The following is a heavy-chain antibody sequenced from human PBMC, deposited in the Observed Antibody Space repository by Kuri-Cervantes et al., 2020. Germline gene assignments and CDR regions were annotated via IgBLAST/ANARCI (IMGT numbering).Heavy chain of an antibody. CDR3: ARARVMYYYDSSGRIDY. CDR1: GFTFSSYS. Sequence: GGSLRLSCAASGFTFSSYSMNWVRQAPGKGLEWVSSISSSSSYIYYADSVKDRFTISRDNSKSTVYLWMTSLRAEDTAVYYCARARVMYYYDSSGRIDYWGQGTLVTVSS. V-gene: IGHV3-21*01. J-gene: IGHJ4*02. D-gene: IGHD3-22*01. CDR2: ISSSSSYI.